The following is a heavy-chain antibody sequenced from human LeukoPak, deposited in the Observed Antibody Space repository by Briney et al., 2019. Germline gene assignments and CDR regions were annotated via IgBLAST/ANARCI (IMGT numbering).Heavy chain of an antibody. D-gene: IGHD1-26*01. J-gene: IGHJ3*02. CDR1: GFTFSSYG. Sequence: PGGSLRLSCAASGFTFSSYGMNWVRQAPGKGLEWVSGISGDAGRTYYADSVKGRFTIYRDNSKNTLYLQMNSLRAEDTAVYYCAKGGARDAFDIWGQGTMVTVSS. V-gene: IGHV3-23*01. CDR2: ISGDAGRT. CDR3: AKGGARDAFDI.